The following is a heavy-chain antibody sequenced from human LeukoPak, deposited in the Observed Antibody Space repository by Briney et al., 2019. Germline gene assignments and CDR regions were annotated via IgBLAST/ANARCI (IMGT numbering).Heavy chain of an antibody. CDR1: GFIFSNFG. CDR3: AKTPYEYDSTGFFPY. V-gene: IGHV3-30*18. D-gene: IGHD3-3*01. Sequence: GGSLRLPCAASGFIFSNFGMHWVRQAPGKGLEWVAVISYDGNIKSYVDSVKGRFTISRDNSKNTLFLQMNSLRAEDTAAYYCAKTPYEYDSTGFFPYWGQGTLVTVSS. J-gene: IGHJ4*02. CDR2: ISYDGNIK.